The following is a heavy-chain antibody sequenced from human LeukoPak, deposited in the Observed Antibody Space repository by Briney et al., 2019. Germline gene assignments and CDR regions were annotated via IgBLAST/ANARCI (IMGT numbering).Heavy chain of an antibody. CDR3: ARDRIAAGPDAFDI. J-gene: IGHJ3*02. CDR2: IYSGGST. Sequence: PGGSLRLSCAASGFTFRSYWMSWVRQAPGKGLEWVSVIYSGGSTYYADSVKGRFTISRDNSKNTLYLQMNSLRAEDTAVYYCARDRIAAGPDAFDIWGQGTMVTVSS. D-gene: IGHD6-13*01. V-gene: IGHV3-66*01. CDR1: GFTFRSYW.